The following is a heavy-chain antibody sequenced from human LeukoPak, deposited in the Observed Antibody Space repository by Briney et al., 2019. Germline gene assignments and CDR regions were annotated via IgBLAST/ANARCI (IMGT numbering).Heavy chain of an antibody. Sequence: SVKVSCKASGGTFNNFAINWIRQAPGQGLEWMGGIIPGFGSGKYSQKFQDRVTFTADEVTGTAHMDLTSLTADDTAVYYCARDRRDYFGSGSYRNNAFDVWGPGTMVIVSS. CDR3: ARDRRDYFGSGSYRNNAFDV. J-gene: IGHJ3*01. D-gene: IGHD3-10*01. CDR2: IIPGFGSG. CDR1: GGTFNNFA. V-gene: IGHV1-69*13.